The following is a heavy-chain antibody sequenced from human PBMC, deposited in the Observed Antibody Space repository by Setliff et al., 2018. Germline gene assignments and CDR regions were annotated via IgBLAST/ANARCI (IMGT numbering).Heavy chain of an antibody. Sequence: ASVKVSCKASGGTFSSYAIDWVRQAPGQGLEWMGGIIHMFGTTNYAQRFRGRVTITADTSISTAYMELRRLKSDDTAVYYCARGEHIVSGDFYHYIDVWGKGTTVTVSS. D-gene: IGHD2-15*01. CDR2: IIHMFGTT. CDR3: ARGEHIVSGDFYHYIDV. CDR1: GGTFSSYA. V-gene: IGHV1-69*06. J-gene: IGHJ6*03.